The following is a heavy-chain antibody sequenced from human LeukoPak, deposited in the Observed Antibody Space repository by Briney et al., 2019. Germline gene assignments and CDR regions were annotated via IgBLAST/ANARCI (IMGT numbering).Heavy chain of an antibody. V-gene: IGHV1-69*02. D-gene: IGHD4-17*01. CDR1: GGTFSSYT. Sequence: GASVKVSCKASGGTFSSYTISWVRQAPGQGLEWMGRIIPILGIANYAQKFQGRVTITADKSTSTAYMELSSLRSEDTAVYYCARLGSLFSSNGDYEGFDDWGQGTLVTVSS. J-gene: IGHJ4*02. CDR2: IIPILGIA. CDR3: ARLGSLFSSNGDYEGFDD.